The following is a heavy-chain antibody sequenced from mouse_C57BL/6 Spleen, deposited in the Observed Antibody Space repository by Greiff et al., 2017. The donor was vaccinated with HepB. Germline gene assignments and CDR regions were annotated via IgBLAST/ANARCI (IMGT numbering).Heavy chain of an antibody. Sequence: QVHVKQPGAELVKPGASVKLSCKASGYTFTSYWMQWVKQRPGQGLEWIGEIDPSDSYTNYNQKFKGKATLTVDTSSSTAYMQLSSLTSEDSAVYYCAMNFSGFAYWGQGTLVTVSA. CDR3: AMNFSGFAY. CDR2: IDPSDSYT. V-gene: IGHV1-50*01. J-gene: IGHJ3*01. CDR1: GYTFTSYW. D-gene: IGHD3-1*01.